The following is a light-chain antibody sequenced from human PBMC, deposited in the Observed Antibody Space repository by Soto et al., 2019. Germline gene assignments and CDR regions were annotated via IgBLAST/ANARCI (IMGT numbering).Light chain of an antibody. CDR1: QDIKDH. CDR3: LQHNSDPWT. Sequence: DIQMTQSPSSLSASVGDRVTLTCRVSQDIKDHLGWYQQKPGKAPKSLIYVASRLHSGVPPRFSGSGSGTEFTLTISSLQPEDLAAYFCLQHNSDPWTFGQGTKVEI. J-gene: IGKJ1*01. V-gene: IGKV1-17*01. CDR2: VAS.